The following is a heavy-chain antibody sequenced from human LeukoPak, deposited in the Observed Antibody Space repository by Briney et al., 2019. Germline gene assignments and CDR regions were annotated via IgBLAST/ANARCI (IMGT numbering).Heavy chain of an antibody. V-gene: IGHV4-34*01. Sequence: SETLSLTCAAYGGSFSGYYWSWIRQPPGKGLEWIGEINHSGSTNYNPSLKSRVTISVDTSKNQFSLKLSSVTAADTAVYYCARDRGVITKRHAVDYWGQGTLVTVSS. CDR2: INHSGST. J-gene: IGHJ4*02. CDR3: ARDRGVITKRHAVDY. D-gene: IGHD3-10*01. CDR1: GGSFSGYY.